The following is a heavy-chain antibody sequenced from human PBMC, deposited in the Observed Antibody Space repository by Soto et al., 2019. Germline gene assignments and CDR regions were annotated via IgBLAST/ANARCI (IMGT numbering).Heavy chain of an antibody. CDR2: INHSGST. CDR1: GGSFSGYY. D-gene: IGHD6-19*01. V-gene: IGHV4-34*01. CDR3: ARALAVPGYYFDY. J-gene: IGHJ4*02. Sequence: SETLSLTCAVYGGSFSGYYWSWIRQPPGKGLEWIGEINHSGSTNYNPSLKSRVTISVGTSKNQFSLKLSSVTAADTAVYYCARALAVPGYYFDYWGQGTLVTVSS.